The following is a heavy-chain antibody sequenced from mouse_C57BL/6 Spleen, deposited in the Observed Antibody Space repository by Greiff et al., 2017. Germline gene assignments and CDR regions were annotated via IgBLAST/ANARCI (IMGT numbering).Heavy chain of an antibody. CDR3: ARAGTVYYFDY. D-gene: IGHD4-1*01. CDR1: GYTFTSYW. CDR2: IDPSDSET. V-gene: IGHV1-52*01. Sequence: QVQLKQPGAELVRPGSSVKLSCKASGYTFTSYWMHWVKQRPIQGLEWIGNIDPSDSETHYNHKFKDKATLTVDKSSSTAYMQLISLTSEDSAVYDCARAGTVYYFDYWGQGTTRTVSS. J-gene: IGHJ2*01.